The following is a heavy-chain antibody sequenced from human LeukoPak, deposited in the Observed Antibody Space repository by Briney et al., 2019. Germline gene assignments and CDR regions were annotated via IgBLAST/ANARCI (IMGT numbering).Heavy chain of an antibody. J-gene: IGHJ4*02. D-gene: IGHD3-10*01. CDR1: GFTFSDYY. V-gene: IGHV3-11*04. CDR3: ATGTEMDRGVIINGHLDY. Sequence: GGSLRLSCAASGFTFSDYYMSWIRQAPGKGLEWVSYISSSGSTIYYADSVKGRFTISRDNAKNSLYLQMNSLRAEDTAVYYCATGTEMDRGVIINGHLDYWGQGTLVTASS. CDR2: ISSSGSTI.